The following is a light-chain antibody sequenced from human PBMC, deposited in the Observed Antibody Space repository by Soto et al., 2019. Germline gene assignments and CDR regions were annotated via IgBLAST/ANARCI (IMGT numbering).Light chain of an antibody. CDR1: SSDVGGYNY. CDR2: EVN. Sequence: QSALTQPASVSASPGQSITISCTGTSSDVGGYNYVSWYQQHPGQAPKLIIYEVNNRPSGVSNRFSGSKSGNTASLTISGLQPEDEADYYCTSYTSRNTYFFGSGTKVTVL. V-gene: IGLV2-14*01. CDR3: TSYTSRNTYF. J-gene: IGLJ1*01.